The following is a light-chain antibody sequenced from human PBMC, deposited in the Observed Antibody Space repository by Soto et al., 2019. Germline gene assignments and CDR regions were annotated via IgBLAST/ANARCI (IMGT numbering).Light chain of an antibody. CDR1: RSISDW. V-gene: IGKV1-5*01. CDR3: QQSYITPIT. J-gene: IGKJ5*01. Sequence: DIQMTQSPSSLSPSVGDRVTITCRASRSISDWLAWYQQKPGKAPELLIFDASNLKSGVSSRFSGSGSGTEFTLTISRLQPDDVATYYCQQSYITPITFGQGTRLEIK. CDR2: DAS.